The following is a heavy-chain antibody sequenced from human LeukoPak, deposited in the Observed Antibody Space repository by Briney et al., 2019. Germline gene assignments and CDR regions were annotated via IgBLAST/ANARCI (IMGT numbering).Heavy chain of an antibody. CDR2: IRYDESNK. CDR3: ARVQIGYYGSGSYGNAIDY. Sequence: GGSLRLSCAASGFTFSNYGMHWVRQAPGKGLEWVAFIRYDESNKYYADSVKGRFTISRDNSKNALYLQMNSLRAEDTAVYYCARVQIGYYGSGSYGNAIDYWGQGTLVTVSS. J-gene: IGHJ4*02. D-gene: IGHD3-10*01. CDR1: GFTFSNYG. V-gene: IGHV3-30*02.